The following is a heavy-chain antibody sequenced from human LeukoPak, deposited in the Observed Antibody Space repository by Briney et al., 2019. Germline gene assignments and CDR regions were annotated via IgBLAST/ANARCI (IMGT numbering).Heavy chain of an antibody. D-gene: IGHD3-9*01. J-gene: IGHJ4*02. CDR3: ARDGGNFDVDY. CDR2: ICYGGTT. V-gene: IGHV4-38-2*02. CDR1: GFTFSDYY. Sequence: GSLRLSCAASGFTFSDYYMSWIRQAPGKGLEWMGSICYGGTTYYHPSLKSRLTISQDTSKNQFSLRLSSVTAADTAVYYCARDGGNFDVDYWGQGTLVTVSS.